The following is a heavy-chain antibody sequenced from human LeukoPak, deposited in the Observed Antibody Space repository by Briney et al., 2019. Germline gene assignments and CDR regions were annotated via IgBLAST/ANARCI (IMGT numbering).Heavy chain of an antibody. Sequence: ASVKVSCEASGYTFTGYYMHWVRQAPGQGLEWMGWINPNSGGTNYAQKFQGWVTMTRDTSISTAYMELSRLRSDDTAVYYCARDGYSSGWYFAHYGMDVWGQGTTVTVSS. CDR3: ARDGYSSGWYFAHYGMDV. V-gene: IGHV1-2*04. J-gene: IGHJ6*02. D-gene: IGHD6-19*01. CDR2: INPNSGGT. CDR1: GYTFTGYY.